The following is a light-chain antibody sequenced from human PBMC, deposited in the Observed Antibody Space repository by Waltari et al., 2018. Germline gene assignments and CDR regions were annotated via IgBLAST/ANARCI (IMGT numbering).Light chain of an antibody. CDR3: SSYAPSSTV. J-gene: IGLJ2*01. V-gene: IGLV2-14*03. Sequence: QSALTQPASVSGSPGQSITISCTGTSSDIGGYNYVSWYQQHPGKAPKLMIYDVSKRPSGVSDRFSGSKSGNTASLTISGLQAEDEADYYGSSYAPSSTVFGGGTKLTVL. CDR1: SSDIGGYNY. CDR2: DVS.